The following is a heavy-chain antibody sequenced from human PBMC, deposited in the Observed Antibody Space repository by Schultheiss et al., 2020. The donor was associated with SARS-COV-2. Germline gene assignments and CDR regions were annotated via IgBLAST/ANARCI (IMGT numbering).Heavy chain of an antibody. J-gene: IGHJ4*02. CDR1: GGSISSSSYY. CDR3: ARAGGYYYGPYDY. D-gene: IGHD3-22*01. Sequence: SETLSLTCTVSGGSISSSSYYWGWIRQPPGKGLEWIGSIYYSGSTYYNPSLKSRVTISVDTSKNQFSLKLSSVTAADTAVYYCARAGGYYYGPYDYWGQGTLVTVSS. CDR2: IYYSGST. V-gene: IGHV4-39*01.